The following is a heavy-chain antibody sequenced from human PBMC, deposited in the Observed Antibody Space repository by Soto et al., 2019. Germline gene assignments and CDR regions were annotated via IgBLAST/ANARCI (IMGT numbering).Heavy chain of an antibody. CDR1: GGTFSSYS. CDR2: IIPIFGTA. V-gene: IGHV1-69*13. D-gene: IGHD5-12*01. Sequence: GASVKVCCKASGGTFSSYSISWVRQAPGQGLEWMGGIIPIFGTANYAQKFQGRVTITADESTSTAYMELSSLRSEDTAVYYCARDRGGYDPMGLGYFQHWGQGTLVTVSS. CDR3: ARDRGGYDPMGLGYFQH. J-gene: IGHJ1*01.